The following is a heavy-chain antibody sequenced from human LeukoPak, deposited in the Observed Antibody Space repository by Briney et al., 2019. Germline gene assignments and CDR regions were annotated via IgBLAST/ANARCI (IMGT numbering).Heavy chain of an antibody. J-gene: IGHJ4*02. D-gene: IGHD2-15*01. Sequence: PGGSLRLPCAASGFIFSSYEMNWVRQAPGKGLEWVSFISSRGSNIYHADSVKGRFTISRDNAKNSLYLQMNSLRAEDTAVYYCAGNKGVVGATTGLDYWGQGTLVTVSS. CDR3: AGNKGVVGATTGLDY. V-gene: IGHV3-48*03. CDR2: ISSRGSNI. CDR1: GFIFSSYE.